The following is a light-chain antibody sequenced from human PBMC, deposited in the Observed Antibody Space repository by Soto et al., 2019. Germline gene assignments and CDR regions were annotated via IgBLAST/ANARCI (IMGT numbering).Light chain of an antibody. CDR1: SSDIGGYTY. Sequence: QSALTQPASVSGSPGQSITISCTGSSSDIGGYTYVSWYQQYPGEAPKLLIYEVAHRPSGVSSRFSGSKSGDTASLTISGLQAEDEADYYCSSYTSTSLPFVFGTGTQLTVL. V-gene: IGLV2-14*01. CDR2: EVA. J-gene: IGLJ7*01. CDR3: SSYTSTSLPFV.